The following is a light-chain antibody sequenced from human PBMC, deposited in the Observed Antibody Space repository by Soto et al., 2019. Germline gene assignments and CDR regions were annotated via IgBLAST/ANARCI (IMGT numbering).Light chain of an antibody. CDR1: QLISTC. Sequence: IEMTQKTTSLSASVGDRVTITCRASQLISTCLNWYQQKPGKAPTVLIYAASTLQRGVPSRFSGSGSGTDFTLTITSLQPEDVATDYCQQSYSICFTFGQGTR. V-gene: IGKV1-39*01. CDR2: AAS. CDR3: QQSYSICFT. J-gene: IGKJ5*01.